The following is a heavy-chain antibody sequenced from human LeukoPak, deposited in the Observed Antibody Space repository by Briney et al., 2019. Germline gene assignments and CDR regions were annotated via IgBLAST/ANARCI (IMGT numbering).Heavy chain of an antibody. CDR1: GYTFTGYY. J-gene: IGHJ4*02. CDR3: ARDRGDGYNGMDD. V-gene: IGHV1-2*04. D-gene: IGHD5-24*01. Sequence: ASVKVSCKASGYTFTGYYMHWVRQAPGQGLEWMGWINPNSGGTNYAQKFQGWVTMTRDTSISTAYMELSSLRSEDTAVYYCARDRGDGYNGMDDWGQGTLVTVSS. CDR2: INPNSGGT.